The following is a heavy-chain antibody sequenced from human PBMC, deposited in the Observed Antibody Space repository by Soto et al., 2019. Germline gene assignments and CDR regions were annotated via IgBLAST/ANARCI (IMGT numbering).Heavy chain of an antibody. D-gene: IGHD3-10*01. CDR1: GDSVSNKSAA. J-gene: IGHJ5*01. CDR2: TYYRSKWYS. Sequence: QVQLQQSGPGLVKPSQTLSLTCAISGDSVSNKSAAWNWIRQSPSRGLEWLGRTYYRSKWYSDYAVSVKSRITINPDTSKNQFSLLLNSVTPEDTAVYYCVRVEFEHFLHWFDSWGQGTLVTVSS. CDR3: VRVEFEHFLHWFDS. V-gene: IGHV6-1*01.